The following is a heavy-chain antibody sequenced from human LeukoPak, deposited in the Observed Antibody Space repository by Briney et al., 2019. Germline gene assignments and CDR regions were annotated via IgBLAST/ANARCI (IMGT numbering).Heavy chain of an antibody. CDR1: GGSISTYR. Sequence: SETLSLTCTVPGGSISTYRWSWIRQSPGKGLEWIGYISYSGSTNYNPSLKSRVTISVDTSKNQFSLKLSSVTAADTAVYYCARGKLPSISMVRGVRHTSWFDTWGQGTLFTVSA. D-gene: IGHD3-10*01. V-gene: IGHV4-59*01. J-gene: IGHJ5*02. CDR2: ISYSGST. CDR3: ARGKLPSISMVRGVRHTSWFDT.